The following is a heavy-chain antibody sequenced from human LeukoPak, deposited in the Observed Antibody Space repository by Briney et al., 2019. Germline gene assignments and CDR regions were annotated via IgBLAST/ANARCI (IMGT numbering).Heavy chain of an antibody. J-gene: IGHJ4*02. CDR1: GFAFSNYN. Sequence: GGSLRLSCAASGFAFSNYNMNWVRQAPGKGLEWVSSISSTSTYIHDADSVKGRFTIYRDNAKNSLYLQMNSLRAEDTAVYHCARDPRIAVAGTDYWGQGTLVTVSS. V-gene: IGHV3-21*06. CDR3: ARDPRIAVAGTDY. D-gene: IGHD6-19*01. CDR2: ISSTSTYI.